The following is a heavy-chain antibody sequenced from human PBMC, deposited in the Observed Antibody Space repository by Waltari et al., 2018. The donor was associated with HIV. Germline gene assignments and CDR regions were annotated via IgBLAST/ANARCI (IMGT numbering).Heavy chain of an antibody. V-gene: IGHV3-53*01. CDR3: ATGVRYYGP. J-gene: IGHJ5*02. Sequence: AESGGRLIEPGGSLGLSCTASTFSVSGKPVTWIRKAPGGSLEWVAVIYPDDTTHYADSVSGRFTISRAKSRTTVLLLMNGLFVDDTATYFCATGVRYYGPWGQGTRVTVSS. D-gene: IGHD3-10*01. CDR2: IYPDDTT. CDR1: TFSVSGKP.